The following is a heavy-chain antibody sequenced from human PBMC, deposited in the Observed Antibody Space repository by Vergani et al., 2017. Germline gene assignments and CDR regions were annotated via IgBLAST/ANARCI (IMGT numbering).Heavy chain of an antibody. CDR1: DGSIFSGSHY. CDR3: AEVNTETNGHVYDYYCMDV. V-gene: IGHV4-61*02. D-gene: IGHD4-11*01. Sequence: QVQLQESGPGLVKPSQTLSLTYTVSDGSIFSGSHYWSWIRQPAGKGLEWIGRISTSGSTNYNPSLKSRVTMSVDTSKTQFSLTLNSVTATDAAIYFCAEVNTETNGHVYDYYCMDVWGQGTAVTVS. J-gene: IGHJ6*02. CDR2: ISTSGST.